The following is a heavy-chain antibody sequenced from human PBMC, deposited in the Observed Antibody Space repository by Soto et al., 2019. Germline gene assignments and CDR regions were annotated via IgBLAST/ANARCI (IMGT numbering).Heavy chain of an antibody. CDR1: GWSFSGYY. D-gene: IGHD2-21*02. CDR2: INHSGST. V-gene: IGHV4-34*01. Sequence: PSETLSLXCAVYGWSFSGYYWSWIRQPPGKGLEWIGEINHSGSTNYNPSLKSRVTISVDTSKNQFSLKLNAVTAADTAVYYCARDLWGYCGTDCYPLDVWGQGTTVTVS. J-gene: IGHJ6*02. CDR3: ARDLWGYCGTDCYPLDV.